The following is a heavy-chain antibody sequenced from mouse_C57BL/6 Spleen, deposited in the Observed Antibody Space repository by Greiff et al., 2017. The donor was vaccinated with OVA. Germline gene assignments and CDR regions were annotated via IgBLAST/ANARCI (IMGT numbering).Heavy chain of an antibody. V-gene: IGHV7-3*01. CDR3: ARSPHYYGSSYCDAMDY. D-gene: IGHD1-1*01. CDR2: ISNKANGYTT. CDR1: GFTFTDYY. J-gene: IGHJ4*01. Sequence: DVQLVESGGGFVQPGGSLSLSCAASGFTFTDYYMSWVRQPPGQALEWFGFISNKANGYTTEYSASVKGRFTISRDTSQSIHYLQRKALRAEDSATDYCARSPHYYGSSYCDAMDYWGQGTSVTVAS.